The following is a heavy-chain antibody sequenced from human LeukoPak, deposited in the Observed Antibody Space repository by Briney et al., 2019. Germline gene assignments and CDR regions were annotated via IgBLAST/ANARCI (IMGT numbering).Heavy chain of an antibody. V-gene: IGHV3-66*01. D-gene: IGHD3-22*01. J-gene: IGHJ4*02. Sequence: GGSLRLSCAVSGFIVTNNYMSWVRQAPGKGLEWVSVIYSGGSTYYADSVKGRFTISRDNSKNTLYLQMNSLRAEDTAVYYCAREPHYYDSSGYHLGYFDYWGQGTLVTVSS. CDR2: IYSGGST. CDR3: AREPHYYDSSGYHLGYFDY. CDR1: GFIVTNNY.